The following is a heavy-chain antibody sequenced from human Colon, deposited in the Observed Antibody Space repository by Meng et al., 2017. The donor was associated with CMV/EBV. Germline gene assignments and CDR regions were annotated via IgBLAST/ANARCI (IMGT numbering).Heavy chain of an antibody. J-gene: IGHJ4*02. D-gene: IGHD3-22*01. CDR1: S. Sequence: SMHWVGQGTGKGVEWISTIRSGSNYIFNAASVKSQFTITKDNAKNSLFLQMNSLRAEDTAVYYCARDTEDYYDSSASFDFWGQGTLVTVSS. CDR2: IRSGSNYI. V-gene: IGHV3-21*01. CDR3: ARDTEDYYDSSASFDF.